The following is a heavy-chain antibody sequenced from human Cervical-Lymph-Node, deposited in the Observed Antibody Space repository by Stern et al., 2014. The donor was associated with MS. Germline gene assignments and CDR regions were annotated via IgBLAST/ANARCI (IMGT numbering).Heavy chain of an antibody. D-gene: IGHD6-19*01. CDR3: AREAAMAVAGTGVDY. CDR2: INPNSGGP. Sequence: QVQLVQSGAEVKKPGASVKVSCKASGYTFTGYYMHLVRQAPGQGLEWMGRINPNSGGPNHAQKFQGRVTMTRDTSISTAYMELSRLRSDDTAVYYCAREAAMAVAGTGVDYWGQGTLVTVSS. V-gene: IGHV1-2*06. J-gene: IGHJ4*02. CDR1: GYTFTGYY.